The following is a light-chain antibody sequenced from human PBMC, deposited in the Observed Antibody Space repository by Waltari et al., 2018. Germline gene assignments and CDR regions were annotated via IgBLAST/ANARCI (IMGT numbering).Light chain of an antibody. CDR2: KAF. Sequence: DIQMTQSPSTLSASVGDRITTTCRASQSISDWLAWYQQKPGKAPKVLIYKAFTLESGVPSRFSGSGFGTEFTLTISSLQPDDFATYYCQQYNTFSVTFGGGTKVELK. V-gene: IGKV1-5*03. J-gene: IGKJ4*01. CDR1: QSISDW. CDR3: QQYNTFSVT.